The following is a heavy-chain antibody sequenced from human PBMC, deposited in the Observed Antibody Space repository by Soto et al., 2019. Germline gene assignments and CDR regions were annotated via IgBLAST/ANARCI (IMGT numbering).Heavy chain of an antibody. CDR2: IYYSGST. V-gene: IGHV4-31*03. Sequence: QVQLQESGPGLVKPSQTLSLTCTVSGGSISSGGYYWSWIRQHPGKGLEWIGYIYYSGSTYYNPSLKSRVTISVDTSKNQFSLKLSSVTAADTAVYYCARSDIVKLEHYYDSSGYPDAFDIWGQGTMVTVSS. J-gene: IGHJ3*02. CDR3: ARSDIVKLEHYYDSSGYPDAFDI. CDR1: GGSISSGGYY. D-gene: IGHD3-22*01.